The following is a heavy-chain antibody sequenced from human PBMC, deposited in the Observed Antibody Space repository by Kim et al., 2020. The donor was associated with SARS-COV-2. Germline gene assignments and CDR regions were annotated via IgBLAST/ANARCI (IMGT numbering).Heavy chain of an antibody. J-gene: IGHJ4*02. Sequence: ASGKVSCKASGYTFTTYGMNWGRQAPGQGLEWMGWINTNTGNPTFAQAFTGRFVFSLDTSVSTAYLQISSLKAEDTAVYYCARTFYDSSGYYYVDYWGQGTLVPVSS. CDR3: ARTFYDSSGYYYVDY. V-gene: IGHV7-4-1*02. CDR1: GYTFTTYG. D-gene: IGHD3-22*01. CDR2: INTNTGNP.